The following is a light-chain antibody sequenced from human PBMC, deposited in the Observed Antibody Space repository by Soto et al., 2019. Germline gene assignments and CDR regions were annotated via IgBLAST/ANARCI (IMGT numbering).Light chain of an antibody. Sequence: ENVLTQSPATVSLSPGDRATLSCRASRSVGTYLAWYQQKPGQAPRLIIYDASNRATGIPARFSGSGSGTDFTLTISSLEPEDFAIYYCQQRSNWPPLTFGGGTRVDIK. J-gene: IGKJ4*01. CDR2: DAS. V-gene: IGKV3-11*01. CDR1: RSVGTY. CDR3: QQRSNWPPLT.